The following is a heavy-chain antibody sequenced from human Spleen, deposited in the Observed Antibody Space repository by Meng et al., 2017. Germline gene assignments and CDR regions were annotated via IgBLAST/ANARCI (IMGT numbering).Heavy chain of an antibody. CDR3: ANTRGVTMVRGACYGMDV. CDR1: GSTGSSNE. D-gene: IGHD3-10*01. Sequence: ESLKISCAASGSTGSSNEMRGVRQAPGKGLEWVSAISGGSTWYADSRKSRITISSDNSKNKLYLQMKSLKAEDTAVYYCANTRGVTMVRGACYGMDVWGQGTTVTVSS. V-gene: IGHV3-38-3*01. CDR2: ISGGST. J-gene: IGHJ6*02.